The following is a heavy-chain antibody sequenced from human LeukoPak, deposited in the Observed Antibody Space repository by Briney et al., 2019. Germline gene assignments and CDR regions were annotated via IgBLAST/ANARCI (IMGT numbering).Heavy chain of an antibody. Sequence: ASVKVSCKASGYTFTGYYMHWVRQAPGQGLEWMGWINPNSGGTNYAQKFQGRVTMTRDTSISTAYMELSSLRSEDTAVYYCARDPGTVYFDYWGQGTLVTVSS. CDR1: GYTFTGYY. CDR3: ARDPGTVYFDY. V-gene: IGHV1-2*02. CDR2: INPNSGGT. J-gene: IGHJ4*02. D-gene: IGHD4-17*01.